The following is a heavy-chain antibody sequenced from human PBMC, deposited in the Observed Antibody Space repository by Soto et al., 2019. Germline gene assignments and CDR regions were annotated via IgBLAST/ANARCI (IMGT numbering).Heavy chain of an antibody. CDR2: ISGSGGST. J-gene: IGHJ1*01. V-gene: IGHV3-23*01. CDR1: GFTFSSYD. Sequence: GGSLRLSCAASGFTFSSYDMSWVRQAPGKGLEWVSAISGSGGSTYYADSVKGRFTISRDNSKNTLYLQMNSLRAEDTAVYYCAKPAYYDSSGYRYFQHWGQGILVTVSS. CDR3: AKPAYYDSSGYRYFQH. D-gene: IGHD3-22*01.